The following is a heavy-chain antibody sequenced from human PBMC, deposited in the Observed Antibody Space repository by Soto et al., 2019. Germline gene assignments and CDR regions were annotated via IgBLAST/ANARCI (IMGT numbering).Heavy chain of an antibody. CDR2: ISPNGDST. D-gene: IGHD2-8*01. Sequence: EVQLLESGGGLVQPGGSLRLACAASGFTFNNYAMNWVRQAPGRGLEWVSIISPNGDSTYYADSVKGRFTISRDNSQNTVFLQMNSLRAGDTDIFVCAKVRLTDYLRYAPHLWGQGTLVTVSS. V-gene: IGHV3-23*01. J-gene: IGHJ3*01. CDR1: GFTFNNYA. CDR3: AKVRLTDYLRYAPHL.